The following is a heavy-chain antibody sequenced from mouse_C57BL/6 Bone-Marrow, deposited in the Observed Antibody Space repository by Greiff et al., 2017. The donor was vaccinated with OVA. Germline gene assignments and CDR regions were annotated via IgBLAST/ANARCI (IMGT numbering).Heavy chain of an antibody. D-gene: IGHD2-4*01. CDR3: ARSGNYDYDGWYFDV. J-gene: IGHJ1*03. CDR1: GYTFTGYW. V-gene: IGHV1-9*01. Sequence: QVQLQQSGAELMKPGASVKLSCKATGYTFTGYWIEWVKQRPGHGLEWIGAIFPGSGSTNYTETFKGKATFTADTSSNTAYMQLSSLTTEDSASYYCARSGNYDYDGWYFDVWGTGTTVTVSS. CDR2: IFPGSGST.